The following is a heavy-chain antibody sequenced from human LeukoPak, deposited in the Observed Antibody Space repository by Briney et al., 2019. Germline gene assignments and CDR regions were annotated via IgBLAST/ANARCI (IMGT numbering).Heavy chain of an antibody. V-gene: IGHV1-69*13. J-gene: IGHJ4*02. Sequence: ASVKVSCKASGGTFSSYAISWVRQAPEQGLEWMGGIIPIFGTANYAQKFQGRVTITADESTSTAYMELSSLRSEDTAVYYCARRIGPYYDFWSGYYWSALGYWGQGTLVTVSS. CDR2: IIPIFGTA. CDR1: GGTFSSYA. D-gene: IGHD3-3*01. CDR3: ARRIGPYYDFWSGYYWSALGY.